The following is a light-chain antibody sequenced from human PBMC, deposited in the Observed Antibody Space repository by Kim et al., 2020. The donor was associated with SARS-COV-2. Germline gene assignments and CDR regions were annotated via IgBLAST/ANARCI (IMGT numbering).Light chain of an antibody. CDR2: GKN. CDR1: SLRSYY. Sequence: SSELTQDPALSVALGQTVRITCQGDSLRSYYASWYQQKPGQAPVLVIYGKNNRPSGIPDRFSGSSSGNTASLTITGPQAEDEADYYCNSRDSSGNHVVFG. V-gene: IGLV3-19*01. CDR3: NSRDSSGNHVV. J-gene: IGLJ2*01.